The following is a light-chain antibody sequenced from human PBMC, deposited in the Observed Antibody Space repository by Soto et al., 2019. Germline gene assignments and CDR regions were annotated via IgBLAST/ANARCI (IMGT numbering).Light chain of an antibody. Sequence: EIVLTQSPATLSLSPGERATLSCRASQSVTSSYLAWYQHKPGQAPRVLIYDTSTRAAGIPARFSGSGSGTDFTLTISSLQSEDFAVYYCQQYNTWRSITFGQGTRLEIK. CDR2: DTS. J-gene: IGKJ5*01. V-gene: IGKV3D-7*01. CDR3: QQYNTWRSIT. CDR1: QSVTSSY.